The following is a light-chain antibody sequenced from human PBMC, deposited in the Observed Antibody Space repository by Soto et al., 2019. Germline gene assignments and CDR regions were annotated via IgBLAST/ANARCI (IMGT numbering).Light chain of an antibody. CDR2: DAS. J-gene: IGKJ1*01. Sequence: DIQINQSPSILSASVGDRVAITCRASQTISTWLAWYQLKPGKAPKLLIFDASSLESGVPSRFGGSGSGTEFTLTISSLQPDDFATYYCQQYNTYSWTFGQGTKVDIK. CDR3: QQYNTYSWT. V-gene: IGKV1-5*01. CDR1: QTISTW.